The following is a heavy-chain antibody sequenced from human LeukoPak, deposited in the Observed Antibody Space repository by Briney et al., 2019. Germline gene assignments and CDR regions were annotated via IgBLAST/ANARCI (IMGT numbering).Heavy chain of an antibody. CDR2: IYPGDSDT. V-gene: IGHV5-51*01. Sequence: PGESLKISCQGSGYSFTSYWIGWVRQMPGKGLEWMGIIYPGDSDTRYSPSFQGQVTISADKSISTAYLQWSSLKASDTAMYYCASYIAVAGTAGAFDIWGQGTMVTVSS. CDR3: ASYIAVAGTAGAFDI. CDR1: GYSFTSYW. D-gene: IGHD6-19*01. J-gene: IGHJ3*02.